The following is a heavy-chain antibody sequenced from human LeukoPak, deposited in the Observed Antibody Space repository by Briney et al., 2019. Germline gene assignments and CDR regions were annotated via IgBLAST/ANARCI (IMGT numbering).Heavy chain of an antibody. CDR1: GGSISGYY. CDR2: IYTSGST. J-gene: IGHJ3*02. CDR3: ARLITGTTTAFDI. V-gene: IGHV4-4*07. Sequence: SETLSLTCTVSGGSISGYYWSWIRQPAGKGLEWIGRIYTSGSTHYNPSLKSRVTMSVDTSKNQFSLKLSSVTAADTAVYYCARLITGTTTAFDIWGQGTMVTVSS. D-gene: IGHD1-7*01.